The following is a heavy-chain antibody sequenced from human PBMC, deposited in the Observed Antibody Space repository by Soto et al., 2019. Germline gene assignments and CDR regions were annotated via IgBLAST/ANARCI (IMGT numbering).Heavy chain of an antibody. Sequence: PGGSLRLSCAASGFTFSSYAMHWVRQAPGKGLEYVSAISSNGGSTYYANSVKGRFTISRDNSKNTLYLQMGSLRAEDMAVYYCARVEGYCSSTSCYDAFDIWGQGTMVTVSS. V-gene: IGHV3-64*01. J-gene: IGHJ3*02. CDR3: ARVEGYCSSTSCYDAFDI. CDR1: GFTFSSYA. D-gene: IGHD2-2*01. CDR2: ISSNGGST.